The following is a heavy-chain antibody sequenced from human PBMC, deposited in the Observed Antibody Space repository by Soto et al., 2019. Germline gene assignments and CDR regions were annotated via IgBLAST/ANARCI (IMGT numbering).Heavy chain of an antibody. CDR2: IYYSGST. CDR1: GGSISSYY. CDR3: ARQGKGYCSGGSCYAIDY. Sequence: PSETLSLTCTVSGGSISSYYWSWIRQPPGKGLEWIGYIYYSGSTNYNPSLKSRVTISVDTSKNQFSLKLSSVTAADTAVYYCARQGKGYCSGGSCYAIDYWGQGTLVTVSS. V-gene: IGHV4-59*08. D-gene: IGHD2-15*01. J-gene: IGHJ4*02.